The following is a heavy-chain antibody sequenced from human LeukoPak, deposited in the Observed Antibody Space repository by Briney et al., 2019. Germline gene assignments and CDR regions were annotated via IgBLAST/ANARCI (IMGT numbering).Heavy chain of an antibody. D-gene: IGHD4-23*01. CDR1: GGSISSDDYY. CDR3: ARALWRNYGGNSVV. V-gene: IGHV4-30-4*01. J-gene: IGHJ4*02. Sequence: SETLSLTCTVSGGSISSDDYYWIWIRQPPGQGLDWIGYIYYSGSTYYNPSLKSRVTISVDTSKNQFPLKLSSVTAADTAVYYCARALWRNYGGNSVVWGQGTLVTVSS. CDR2: IYYSGST.